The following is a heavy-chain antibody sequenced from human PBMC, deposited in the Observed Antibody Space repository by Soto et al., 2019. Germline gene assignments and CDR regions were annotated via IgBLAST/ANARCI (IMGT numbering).Heavy chain of an antibody. CDR3: ARGSRDRVIPNYYFDY. D-gene: IGHD3-16*02. V-gene: IGHV3-23*01. J-gene: IGHJ4*02. CDR2: ISAAGGSR. Sequence: GGSLRLSCAASGFTFSTYGMTWVRQPPGKGLEWVSTISAAGGSRDYADSVKGRFTISRDNSNNTLYVQMNSLSADDTAIYYCARGSRDRVIPNYYFDYWGQGTLVTVSS. CDR1: GFTFSTYG.